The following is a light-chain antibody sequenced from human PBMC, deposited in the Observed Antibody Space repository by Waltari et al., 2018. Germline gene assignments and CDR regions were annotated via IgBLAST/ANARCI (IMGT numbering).Light chain of an antibody. Sequence: QSALTQPASVSGPPGQSITISCTGTTSDLGGYNYVSWYQQHPGKAPKLILYDVTSRPSGVSNRFSGSKSGNTASLTISGLQPEDEADYYCCSFTSSSTWVFGGGTKLTVL. V-gene: IGLV2-14*03. CDR3: CSFTSSSTWV. CDR1: TSDLGGYNY. J-gene: IGLJ3*02. CDR2: DVT.